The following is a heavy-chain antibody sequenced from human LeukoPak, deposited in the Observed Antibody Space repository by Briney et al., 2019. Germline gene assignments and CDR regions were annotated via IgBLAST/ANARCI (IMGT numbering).Heavy chain of an antibody. CDR3: ARVSVSSSSLLDY. CDR2: IYHSGST. CDR1: GGSISSGGYY. V-gene: IGHV4-30-2*01. Sequence: SETLSLTCTVSGGSISSGGYYWSWIRQPPGKGLEWIGYIYHSGSTYYNPSLKSRVTISVDRSKNQFSLKLSSVTAADTAVYYCARVSVSSSSLLDYWGQGTLVTVSS. D-gene: IGHD6-6*01. J-gene: IGHJ4*02.